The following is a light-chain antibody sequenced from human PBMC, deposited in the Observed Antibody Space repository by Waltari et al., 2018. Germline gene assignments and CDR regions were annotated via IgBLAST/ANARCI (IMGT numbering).Light chain of an antibody. Sequence: QSVLTHPPSPYGTPGQAVTISCSGGSDYVGTNAVSWYTQLPSGAPELRLYSDNPRPPGVPYRFAGSRSGTSASLAISGLRSDDAADYYCATWDERLTGFWVFGGGTRLTV. V-gene: IGLV1-44*01. CDR1: SDYVGTNA. J-gene: IGLJ3*02. CDR2: SDN. CDR3: ATWDERLTGFWV.